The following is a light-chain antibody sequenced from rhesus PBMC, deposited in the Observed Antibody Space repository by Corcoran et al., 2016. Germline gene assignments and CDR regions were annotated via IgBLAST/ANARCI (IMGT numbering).Light chain of an antibody. J-gene: IGLJ1*01. CDR2: AVF. CDR3: CTFGSGNSFI. Sequence: QSVLSQPPSVSRSLGHSVTISCTGTNSDIGYYNDVSWYHHQPGTAPRLLIYAVFRRPSGVSARFSGSKSANTASLTISGLRAEDECVYYCCTFGSGNSFIFGGGTRLTVL. CDR1: NSDIGYYND. V-gene: IGLV2S9*01.